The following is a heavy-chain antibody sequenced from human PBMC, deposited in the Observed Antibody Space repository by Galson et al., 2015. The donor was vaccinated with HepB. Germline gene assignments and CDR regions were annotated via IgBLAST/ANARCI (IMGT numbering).Heavy chain of an antibody. Sequence: SLRLSCAASGFIFSNYTMTWVRQAPGKGLEWVSYIITSGDTTCYGDSVKGRFTISRDNARNSLYLQMNNLRAEDTAVYYCARTVQYAPVYNAMDVWGQGTTVTVSS. CDR2: IITSGDTT. D-gene: IGHD4-11*01. J-gene: IGHJ6*02. CDR3: ARTVQYAPVYNAMDV. V-gene: IGHV3-11*01. CDR1: GFIFSNYT.